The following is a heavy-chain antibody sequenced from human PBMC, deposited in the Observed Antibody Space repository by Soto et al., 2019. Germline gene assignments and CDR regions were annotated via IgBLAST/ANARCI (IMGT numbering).Heavy chain of an antibody. Sequence: QVQLQESGPGLVKPSGALSLTCAVSGGSISSSNWWSWVRQPPGKGLEWIGEIYHSGSTNYNPSLKSRVTISVDKSKNQFSLKLSSVTAADTAVYYCASSERGYSGYVPFDYWGQGTLVTVSS. V-gene: IGHV4-4*02. CDR1: GGSISSSNW. J-gene: IGHJ4*02. CDR2: IYHSGST. D-gene: IGHD5-12*01. CDR3: ASSERGYSGYVPFDY.